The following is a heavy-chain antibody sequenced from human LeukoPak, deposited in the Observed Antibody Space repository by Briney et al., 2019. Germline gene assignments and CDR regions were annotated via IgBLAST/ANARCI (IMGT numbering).Heavy chain of an antibody. CDR2: IIPIFGTA. J-gene: IGHJ4*02. V-gene: IGHV1-69*13. CDR1: GYIFTNHY. CDR3: ASYYYDSSGYYGFDY. Sequence: SVKVSCKSSGYIFTNHYMHWVRQAPGQGLEWMGGIIPIFGTANYAQKFQGRVTITADESTSTAYMELSSLRSEDTAVYYCASYYYDSSGYYGFDYWGQGTLVTVSS. D-gene: IGHD3-22*01.